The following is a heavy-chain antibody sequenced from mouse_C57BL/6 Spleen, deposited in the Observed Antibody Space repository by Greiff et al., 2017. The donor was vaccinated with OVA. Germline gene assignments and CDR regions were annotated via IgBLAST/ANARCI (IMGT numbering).Heavy chain of an antibody. CDR1: GFSLTSYG. CDR2: IWSGGST. CDR3: ARKSGSSFYGYFDV. D-gene: IGHD1-1*01. J-gene: IGHJ1*03. V-gene: IGHV2-2*01. Sequence: VQLQQSGPGLVQPSQSLSITCTVSGFSLTSYGVHWVRQSPGKGLEWLGVIWSGGSTDYTAAFISRLSISKDNSKSQVFFKMNSLQADDTAIYYCARKSGSSFYGYFDVWGTGTTVTVSA.